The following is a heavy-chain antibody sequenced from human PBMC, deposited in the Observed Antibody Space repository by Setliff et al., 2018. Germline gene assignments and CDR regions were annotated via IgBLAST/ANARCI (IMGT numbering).Heavy chain of an antibody. Sequence: GASVKVSCKASGYTFTSYGITWVRQAPGQGLEWMGWISGYSGNTNYAQKFQGRVTITTDTSTNTACMDLRSLRSDDTAVYYCARDLMGDYWGQGTLVTVSS. V-gene: IGHV1-18*01. J-gene: IGHJ4*02. CDR2: ISGYSGNT. CDR1: GYTFTSYG. CDR3: ARDLMGDY. D-gene: IGHD3-10*01.